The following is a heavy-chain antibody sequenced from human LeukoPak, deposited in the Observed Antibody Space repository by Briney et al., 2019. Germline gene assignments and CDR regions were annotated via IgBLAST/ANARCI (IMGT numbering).Heavy chain of an antibody. V-gene: IGHV4-38-2*01. J-gene: IGHJ4*02. D-gene: IGHD1-14*01. CDR1: GYSISSGYY. Sequence: SETLSLTCAVSGYSISSGYYWGWIRQPPGKGLEWIGSINYSGNIYYNPSLKSRVTISVDTSKNQFSLKLSSVTAADTAVYYCAKSERNVGPFDYWGQGTLVAGSS. CDR3: AKSERNVGPFDY. CDR2: INYSGNI.